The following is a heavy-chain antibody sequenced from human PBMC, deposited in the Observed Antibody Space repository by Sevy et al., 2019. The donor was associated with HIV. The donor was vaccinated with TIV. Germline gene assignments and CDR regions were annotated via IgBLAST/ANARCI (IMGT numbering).Heavy chain of an antibody. Sequence: GGSLRLSCSASGFTFSSYAMHWVRQAPGKGLECVSAISSNGGSTYYADSVKGRFTISRDNSKNTLYLQMSSLRAEDTAVYYCVKDISGVTIFGVVIIGDYFDYWGQGTLVTVSS. D-gene: IGHD3-3*01. J-gene: IGHJ4*02. V-gene: IGHV3-64D*06. CDR2: ISSNGGST. CDR3: VKDISGVTIFGVVIIGDYFDY. CDR1: GFTFSSYA.